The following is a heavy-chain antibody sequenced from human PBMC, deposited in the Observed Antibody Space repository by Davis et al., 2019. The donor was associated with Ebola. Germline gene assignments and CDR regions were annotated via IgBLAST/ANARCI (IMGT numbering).Heavy chain of an antibody. D-gene: IGHD2-15*01. J-gene: IGHJ4*02. CDR3: ARYMGSGAVGYFDS. Sequence: PGGSLRLFCAASGFTFSSYGMHWVRQAPGKGLEWVAWIRFLGNEYYYADSVEGRFTISRDNSRNTLFLQMNTLRVEDTAVYYCARYMGSGAVGYFDSWGLGTLVTVSS. CDR2: IRFLGNEY. CDR1: GFTFSSYG. V-gene: IGHV3-30*02.